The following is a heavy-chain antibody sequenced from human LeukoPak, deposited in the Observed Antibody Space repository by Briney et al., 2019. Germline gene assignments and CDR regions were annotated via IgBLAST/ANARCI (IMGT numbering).Heavy chain of an antibody. Sequence: ASMKVSCKASGYTFTSYGISWVRQAPGQGLEWMGWISAYNGNTNYAQKLQGRVTMTTDTSTSTAYMELRSLRSDDTAVYYCARDNIAAHYYGMDVWGQGTTVTVSS. D-gene: IGHD6-6*01. CDR3: ARDNIAAHYYGMDV. V-gene: IGHV1-18*01. J-gene: IGHJ6*02. CDR2: ISAYNGNT. CDR1: GYTFTSYG.